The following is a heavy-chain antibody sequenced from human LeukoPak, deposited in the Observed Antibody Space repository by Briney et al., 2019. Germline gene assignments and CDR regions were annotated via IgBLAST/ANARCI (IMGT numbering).Heavy chain of an antibody. D-gene: IGHD3-10*01. Sequence: ASVKVSCKASGYTFTGYDMHWVRQAPGQGLEWMGWINPNSGGTNYAQKFQGRVTMTRDTSISTAYMELSRLRSDDTAVYYCARDLRKVRGVIIGYYYYMDVWGKGTTVTVSS. CDR3: ARDLRKVRGVIIGYYYYMDV. V-gene: IGHV1-2*02. CDR2: INPNSGGT. CDR1: GYTFTGYD. J-gene: IGHJ6*03.